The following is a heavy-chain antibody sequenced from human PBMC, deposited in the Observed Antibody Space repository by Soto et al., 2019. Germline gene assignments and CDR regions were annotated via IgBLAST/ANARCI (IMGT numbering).Heavy chain of an antibody. CDR1: GFSLSTSGVG. D-gene: IGHD6-13*01. CDR3: AHSTYSCSWPPYFDF. CDR2: IYWDDDK. J-gene: IGHJ4*02. Sequence: QITLKESGPTLVKPTQTLTLTCTFSGFSLSTSGVGVGWIRQPPGKALEWLALIYWDDDKRYSPSLKSRLTTTNDPSKTHVVLTMTYLDPVDTATYYCAHSTYSCSWPPYFDFRGQGTLANVSS. V-gene: IGHV2-5*02.